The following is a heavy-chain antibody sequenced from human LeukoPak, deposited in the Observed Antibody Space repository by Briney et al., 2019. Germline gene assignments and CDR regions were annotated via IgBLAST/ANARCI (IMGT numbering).Heavy chain of an antibody. CDR2: INPSGGST. D-gene: IGHD6-13*01. Sequence: GASVKVSCKASGYTFTSYYMHWVRQAPGQGLEWMGIINPSGGSTSYAQKFQGRVTMTRDMSTSTDYMELSSLRSEDTAVYYCARVAAAGTGIFVNFYYSMDIWGKGTTVTISS. V-gene: IGHV1-46*01. CDR3: ARVAAAGTGIFVNFYYSMDI. J-gene: IGHJ6*03. CDR1: GYTFTSYY.